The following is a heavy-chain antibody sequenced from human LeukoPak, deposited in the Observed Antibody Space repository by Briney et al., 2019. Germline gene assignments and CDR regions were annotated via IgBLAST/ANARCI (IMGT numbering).Heavy chain of an antibody. D-gene: IGHD3-10*01. V-gene: IGHV4-39*01. Sequence: PSETLSLTCTVSGVSISSSSYYWGWIRQPPGQGLEGIGSLYYSGNTYYNPSLKSRITMSVDTPKNQFSLKLSSVTAADTAIYYCARGGEWYGSYPYYYYMDVWGKGTTVTVSS. CDR1: GVSISSSSYY. J-gene: IGHJ6*03. CDR3: ARGGEWYGSYPYYYYMDV. CDR2: LYYSGNT.